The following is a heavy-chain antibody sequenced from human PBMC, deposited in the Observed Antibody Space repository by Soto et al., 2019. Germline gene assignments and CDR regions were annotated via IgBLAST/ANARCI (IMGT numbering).Heavy chain of an antibody. Sequence: QVQLLQSGPEVKKSGASVKLSCTASGYTPKTHYLQWVREAPGQGLQWMGLINRSGRGALYAQKFQGRVALTMDTSTRTVFLEMNSLRSEDTAVYYCATVESCGGDCYYFQHWGQGTVLTVSS. CDR1: GYTPKTHY. J-gene: IGHJ1*01. D-gene: IGHD2-21*01. CDR3: ATVESCGGDCYYFQH. V-gene: IGHV1-46*02. CDR2: INRSGRGA.